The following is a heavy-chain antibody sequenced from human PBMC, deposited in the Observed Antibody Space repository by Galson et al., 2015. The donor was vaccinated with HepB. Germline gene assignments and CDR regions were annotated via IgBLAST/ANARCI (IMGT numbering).Heavy chain of an antibody. D-gene: IGHD3-22*01. CDR1: GFSPRTSGGG. V-gene: IGHV2-5*02. CDR2: LYWDKDK. J-gene: IGHJ4*02. Sequence: ALGEPTQTPTLTRPFSGFSPRTSGGGGGRIRQPPGKALAGLALLYWDKDKRYSPSLNSRLNNPREHSTNPGVLTMTNVDPVDTATYYCAHRIYDSSGERFDYWGQGTLVTVSS. CDR3: AHRIYDSSGERFDY.